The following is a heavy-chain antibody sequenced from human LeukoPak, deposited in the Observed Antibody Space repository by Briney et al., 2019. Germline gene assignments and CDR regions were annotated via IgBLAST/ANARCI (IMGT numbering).Heavy chain of an antibody. CDR1: GYTFTSYD. J-gene: IGHJ4*02. Sequence: ASVKVSCKASGYTFTSYDINWVRQATGQGLEWMGWMNPNSGNTGYAQKFQGRVTMTRNTSISTAYMELSSLRSEDTAVYYCATDPNNWNYEHPLLGLADYWGQGTLVTVSS. D-gene: IGHD1-7*01. V-gene: IGHV1-8*01. CDR2: MNPNSGNT. CDR3: ATDPNNWNYEHPLLGLADY.